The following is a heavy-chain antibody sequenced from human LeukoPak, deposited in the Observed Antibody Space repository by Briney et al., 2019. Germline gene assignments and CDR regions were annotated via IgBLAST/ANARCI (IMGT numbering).Heavy chain of an antibody. Sequence: PGRSLRLSCAASGFTFSSYSMNWVRQAPGKGLEWVSHITASGTAMFYADSVKGRFTISRDNAKNSLYLQMNSLRAEDTALYYCAKAVLDCSGGSCYSRLIYYFDYWGQGTLVTVSS. D-gene: IGHD2-15*01. CDR1: GFTFSSYS. J-gene: IGHJ4*02. CDR3: AKAVLDCSGGSCYSRLIYYFDY. CDR2: ITASGTAM. V-gene: IGHV3-48*01.